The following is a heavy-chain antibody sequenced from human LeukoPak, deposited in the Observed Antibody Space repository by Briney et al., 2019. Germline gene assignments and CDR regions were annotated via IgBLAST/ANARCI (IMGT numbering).Heavy chain of an antibody. V-gene: IGHV4-34*01. CDR1: GGSFSGYY. Sequence: SETLSLTCAVYGGSFSGYYWSWIRQPPGKGLEWIGEINHSGSTNYNPSLKSRVTISVDTSKNQFSLKLTSVTAADTAVYYCARGVRLVTIFGVGLLDYWGQGTLVTVSS. J-gene: IGHJ4*02. CDR3: ARGVRLVTIFGVGLLDY. D-gene: IGHD3-3*01. CDR2: INHSGST.